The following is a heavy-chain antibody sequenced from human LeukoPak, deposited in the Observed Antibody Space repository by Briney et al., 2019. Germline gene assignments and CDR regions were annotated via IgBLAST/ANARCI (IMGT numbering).Heavy chain of an antibody. CDR2: ISDSGNS. CDR1: GGSISSRSCY. V-gene: IGHV4-39*01. J-gene: IGHJ4*02. D-gene: IGHD5-18*01. Sequence: SETLSLTCTVSGGSISSRSCYWGWIRQPPGKGLVWIGKISDSGNSYYSPSLRSRVTISIDTSKNQFSLKLSSVTAADTAVYYCARLGDSYATDYWGQGTLVTVSS. CDR3: ARLGDSYATDY.